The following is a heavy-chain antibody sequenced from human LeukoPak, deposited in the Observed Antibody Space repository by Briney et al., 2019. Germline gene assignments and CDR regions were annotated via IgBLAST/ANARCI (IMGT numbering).Heavy chain of an antibody. Sequence: GGSLRLSCAASGFTFDDYAMHWVRQAPGKGLEWVSGISWNSGSIGYADSVKGRFTISRDNAKNSLYLQMNSLRAEDTALYYCAKGSYSSSWYSRRAFDIWGQGTMVTVSS. CDR1: GFTFDDYA. CDR3: AKGSYSSSWYSRRAFDI. D-gene: IGHD6-13*01. J-gene: IGHJ3*02. V-gene: IGHV3-9*01. CDR2: ISWNSGSI.